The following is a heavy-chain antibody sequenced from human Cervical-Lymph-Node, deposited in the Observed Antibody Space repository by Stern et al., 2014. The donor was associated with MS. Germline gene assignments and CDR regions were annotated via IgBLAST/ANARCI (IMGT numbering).Heavy chain of an antibody. CDR3: ASGSLEGFDP. Sequence: VQLVESGAEVTKPGASVKVSCKASGYTFSSLGISWVRQAPGQGLEWMGWISAYNGNTSYTQRLQGRVTLTTDTSTSTAYMELRSLTSDDTAVYYCASGSLEGFDPWGQGTLVTVSS. CDR2: ISAYNGNT. D-gene: IGHD5-24*01. J-gene: IGHJ5*02. V-gene: IGHV1-18*01. CDR1: GYTFSSLG.